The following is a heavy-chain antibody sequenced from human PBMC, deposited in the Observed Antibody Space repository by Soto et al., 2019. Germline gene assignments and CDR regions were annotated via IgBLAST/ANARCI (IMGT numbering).Heavy chain of an antibody. V-gene: IGHV1-18*04. CDR3: ARGPQESYSGYDGPYLNDY. Sequence: GASVKVSCKASGYTFTSYGISWVRQAPGQGLEWMGWISAYNGNTNYAQKLQGRVTMTTDTSTSTAYMELRSLRSDDTAVYYCARGPQESYSGYDGPYLNDYWGQGTLVTVSS. CDR1: GYTFTSYG. D-gene: IGHD5-12*01. CDR2: ISAYNGNT. J-gene: IGHJ4*02.